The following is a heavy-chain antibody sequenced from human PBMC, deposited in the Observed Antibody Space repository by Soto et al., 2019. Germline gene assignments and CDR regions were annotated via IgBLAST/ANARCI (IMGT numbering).Heavy chain of an antibody. J-gene: IGHJ4*02. V-gene: IGHV1-69*01. CDR1: EGTFNSYA. D-gene: IGHD6-13*01. Sequence: QAQVVQSGAEVRKPGSSVKLSCKASEGTFNSYAIAWVRQAPGQGLEWMGGIIPYYKTLNYAQKFQDRVRITADDSTNTVYMELSSLRSDDTAVYFCASGASRWYPYFFDSWAQGTLVTVSS. CDR2: IIPYYKTL. CDR3: ASGASRWYPYFFDS.